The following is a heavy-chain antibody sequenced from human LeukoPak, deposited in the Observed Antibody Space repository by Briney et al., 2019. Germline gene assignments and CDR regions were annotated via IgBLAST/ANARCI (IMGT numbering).Heavy chain of an antibody. V-gene: IGHV3-23*01. J-gene: IGHJ4*02. CDR1: GFTFSSYA. CDR3: VKGGYDYIEIAYFDY. D-gene: IGHD5-12*01. Sequence: PGGSLRLSCAASGFTFSSYAMSWVRQAPGKGLEWVSAISGSGGSTYYADSVKGRFTISRDTSKNTLYLQMNSLRAEDTAVYYCVKGGYDYIEIAYFDYWGQGALVTVSS. CDR2: ISGSGGST.